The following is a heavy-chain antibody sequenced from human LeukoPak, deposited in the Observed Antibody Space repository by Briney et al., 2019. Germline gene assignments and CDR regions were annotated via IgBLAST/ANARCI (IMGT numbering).Heavy chain of an antibody. CDR1: GGSISSYY. V-gene: IGHV4-4*09. CDR2: IYTSGST. J-gene: IGHJ4*02. CDR3: ARHLSSIRWQLMFDY. D-gene: IGHD4-23*01. Sequence: PSETLSLTCTVSGGSISSYYWSWIRQPPGKGLEWIGYIYTSGSTNYNPSLKSRVTISVDTSKNQFSLKLSSVTAADTAVYYCARHLSSIRWQLMFDYWGQGTLVTVSS.